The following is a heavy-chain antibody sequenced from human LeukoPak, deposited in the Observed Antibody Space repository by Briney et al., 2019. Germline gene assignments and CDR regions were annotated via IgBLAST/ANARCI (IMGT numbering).Heavy chain of an antibody. Sequence: GGSLRLSCAASGFTFSSYSMNWVRQPPGKGLELVSSISSSGSYIYYADSVKGRFSISRDSAKNSLYLQMNSLRAEDTAVYYCARGPQFCSGGSCYGYYFDYWGQGTLVTVSS. CDR3: ARGPQFCSGGSCYGYYFDY. V-gene: IGHV3-21*01. D-gene: IGHD2-15*01. J-gene: IGHJ4*02. CDR1: GFTFSSYS. CDR2: ISSSGSYI.